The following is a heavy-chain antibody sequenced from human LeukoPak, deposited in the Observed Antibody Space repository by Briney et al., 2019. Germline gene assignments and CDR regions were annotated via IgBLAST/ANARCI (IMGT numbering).Heavy chain of an antibody. J-gene: IGHJ6*02. Sequence: GSLRLSCAASGFTFSRYWMTWVRQAPGKGLEWVAVISYDGSNKYYADSVKGRFTISRDNSKKTLYLQMNSLRAEDTAVYYCARGREVTATPLYYYGMDVWGQGTTVTVSS. V-gene: IGHV3-30-3*01. CDR1: GFTFSRYW. CDR2: ISYDGSNK. CDR3: ARGREVTATPLYYYGMDV. D-gene: IGHD2-21*02.